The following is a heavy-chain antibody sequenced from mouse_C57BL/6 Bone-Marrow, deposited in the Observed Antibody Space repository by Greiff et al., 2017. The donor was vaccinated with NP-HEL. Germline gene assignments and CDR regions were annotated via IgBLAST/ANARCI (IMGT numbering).Heavy chain of an antibody. CDR3: ARWGKSVMDY. CDR2: IYPRSGNT. CDR1: GYTFTSYG. Sequence: QVQLQQSGAELARPGASVKLSCKASGYTFTSYGISWVKQRTGQGLEWIGEIYPRSGNTYYNEKFKCKATLTADKSSSTAYMELRSLTSEDSAVYFCARWGKSVMDYWGQGTSVTVSS. V-gene: IGHV1-81*01. J-gene: IGHJ4*01.